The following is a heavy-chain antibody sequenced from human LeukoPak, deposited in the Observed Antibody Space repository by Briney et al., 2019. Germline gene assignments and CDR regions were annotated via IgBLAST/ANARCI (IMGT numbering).Heavy chain of an antibody. CDR2: IYYSGST. V-gene: IGHV4-59*05. J-gene: IGHJ4*02. Sequence: PGGSLRLSCAASGSTFSSHNMNWVRQPPGKGLEWIGSIYYSGSTYYNPSLKSRVTISVDTSKNQFSLKLSSVSAADAAVYYCARHSYYDSSGYYSPITSWGQGALVTVSS. CDR3: ARHSYYDSSGYYSPITS. D-gene: IGHD3-22*01. CDR1: GSTFSSHN.